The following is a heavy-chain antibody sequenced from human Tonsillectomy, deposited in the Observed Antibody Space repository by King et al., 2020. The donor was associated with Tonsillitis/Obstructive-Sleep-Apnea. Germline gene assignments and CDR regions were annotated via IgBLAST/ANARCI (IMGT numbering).Heavy chain of an antibody. CDR3: AKDFAAGTGDPGS. Sequence: EVQLVESGGGLVQPGGSLRLSCVASGFTFSTYAMTWVRQAPGKGPEWVSGISGSNGGTYYADSVKGRFTFSRDNSKNTLYLQMNSLRADDTALYYCAKDFAAGTGDPGSWGQGTLVTVSS. V-gene: IGHV3-23*04. J-gene: IGHJ5*02. D-gene: IGHD3/OR15-3a*01. CDR2: ISGSNGGT. CDR1: GFTFSTYA.